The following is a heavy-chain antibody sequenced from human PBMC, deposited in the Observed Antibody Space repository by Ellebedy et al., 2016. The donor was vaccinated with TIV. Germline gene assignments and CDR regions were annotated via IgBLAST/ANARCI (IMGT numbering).Heavy chain of an antibody. D-gene: IGHD2-15*01. Sequence: SETLSLTXTVSGGSISSSSYFWGWIRQPPGKGLEWIGIIYYSGSTYYNPSLKSRVTISVDKSKNQFSLKLSSVTAADTAVYYCATLSVAAISLRWFDPWGQGTLVTVSS. J-gene: IGHJ5*02. V-gene: IGHV4-39*07. CDR3: ATLSVAAISLRWFDP. CDR1: GGSISSSSYF. CDR2: IYYSGST.